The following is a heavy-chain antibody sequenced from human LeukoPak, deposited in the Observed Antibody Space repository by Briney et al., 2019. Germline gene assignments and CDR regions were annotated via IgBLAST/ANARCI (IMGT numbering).Heavy chain of an antibody. V-gene: IGHV4-30-2*01. CDR3: ARDDDGERGLWYFDY. Sequence: PSQTLSLTCAVSGGSISSGDYSWSWIRQPAGRGLEWIGYVYHSGGTYYNPSLKSRVTMSLDRSKNQFSLKLSSVTAADTAVYYCARDDDGERGLWYFDYWGQGTLVTVSS. D-gene: IGHD4-17*01. CDR2: VYHSGGT. CDR1: GGSISSGDYS. J-gene: IGHJ4*02.